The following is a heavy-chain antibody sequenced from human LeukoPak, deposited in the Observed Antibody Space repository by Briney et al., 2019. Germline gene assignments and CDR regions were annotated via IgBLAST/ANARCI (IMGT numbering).Heavy chain of an antibody. J-gene: IGHJ3*02. CDR3: AKDNHSGYTSYAFDI. Sequence: GRSLRLSCAASGFTFGSYGMHWVRQAPGKGLEWVSVISYDGSNKYYADSVKGRFTISRDNSKNTLYLQMNSLRAEDTAVYYCAKDNHSGYTSYAFDIWGQGTMVTVSS. V-gene: IGHV3-30*18. CDR1: GFTFGSYG. D-gene: IGHD3-9*01. CDR2: ISYDGSNK.